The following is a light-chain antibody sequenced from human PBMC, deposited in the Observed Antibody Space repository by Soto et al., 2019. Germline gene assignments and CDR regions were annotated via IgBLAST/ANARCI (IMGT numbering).Light chain of an antibody. J-gene: IGKJ2*01. CDR1: QGVGSY. CDR2: GAS. Sequence: EIVLTQSPATLSLSPGERATLSCRASQGVGSYLAWFQQEHGQAPRLLISGASNRATGIPARFSGSGSGTDFTLTISSLESEDFAVYYCQQHSTGYTFGQGTKLEIK. V-gene: IGKV3D-11*01. CDR3: QQHSTGYT.